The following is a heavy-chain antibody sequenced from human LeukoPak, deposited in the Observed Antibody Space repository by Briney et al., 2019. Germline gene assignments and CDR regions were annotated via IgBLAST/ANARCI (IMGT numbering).Heavy chain of an antibody. Sequence: GGSLRLSCAASGFTFSSYGMHWLRQAPGKGLEWVAVISYDGSNNYYADSVKGRFTISRDNSKNTLYLQMNSLRAEDTAVYYCAKDLGDVLRFLEHMDVWGQGTTVTVSS. V-gene: IGHV3-30*18. CDR1: GFTFSSYG. CDR2: ISYDGSNN. D-gene: IGHD3-3*01. CDR3: AKDLGDVLRFLEHMDV. J-gene: IGHJ6*02.